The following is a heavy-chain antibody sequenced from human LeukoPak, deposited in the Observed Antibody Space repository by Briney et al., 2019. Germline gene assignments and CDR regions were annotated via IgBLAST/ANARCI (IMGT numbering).Heavy chain of an antibody. CDR3: ARDVLRYSSGSYFDY. V-gene: IGHV4-4*07. CDR1: GGSIRSYY. J-gene: IGHJ4*02. CDR2: IYTSGST. D-gene: IGHD3-9*01. Sequence: SETLSLTCTVSGGSIRSYYWSWIRQPAGKGLEWIGRIYTSGSTNYNPSLKSRVTMSVDTSKNQFSLKLSSVTAADTAVYYCARDVLRYSSGSYFDYWGQGTLVTVYS.